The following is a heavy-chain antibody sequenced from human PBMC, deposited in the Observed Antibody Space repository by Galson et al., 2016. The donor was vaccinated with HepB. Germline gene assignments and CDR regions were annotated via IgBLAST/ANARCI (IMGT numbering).Heavy chain of an antibody. Sequence: SETLSLTRTVSGGSISRTRYSWGWIRQPPGKGLEWLGSISSGGSTYYNPSLKSRVIISVDTSKNQLSLKLSFVTAADTAVYYCARHGRELRAADDAFDVWGQGTMVTVSS. CDR1: GGSISRTRYS. J-gene: IGHJ3*01. D-gene: IGHD6-13*01. V-gene: IGHV4-39*01. CDR2: ISSGGST. CDR3: ARHGRELRAADDAFDV.